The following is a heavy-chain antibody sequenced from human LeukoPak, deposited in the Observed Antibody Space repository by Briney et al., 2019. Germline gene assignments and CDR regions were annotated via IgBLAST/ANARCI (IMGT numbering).Heavy chain of an antibody. CDR1: GFTFTAYY. D-gene: IGHD1-1*01. V-gene: IGHV1-2*02. J-gene: IGHJ6*04. CDR2: INPNTGGT. Sequence: GASVKVSCKASGFTFTAYYIHWVRQAPGQGLEWMGWINPNTGGTNYAQKFQGRVTVTRDTSITTAYMELSSLRSDDTAVYYCARAGGSYTTDVWGKGTTVTVSS. CDR3: ARAGGSYTTDV.